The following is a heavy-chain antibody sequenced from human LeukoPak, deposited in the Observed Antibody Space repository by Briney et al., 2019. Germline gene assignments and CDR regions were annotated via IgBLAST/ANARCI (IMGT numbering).Heavy chain of an antibody. Sequence: AGGPLRLSCTASGFTLSSYAMSWVRQAPGEGLEWVSTISGSADNTNYAEAVKGRFTISRDNSKNTMYLQMNSLRAEDTAVYYCAKQGFGCWGQGTLVTVSS. CDR2: ISGSADNT. CDR3: AKQGFGC. J-gene: IGHJ4*02. CDR1: GFTLSSYA. V-gene: IGHV3-23*01.